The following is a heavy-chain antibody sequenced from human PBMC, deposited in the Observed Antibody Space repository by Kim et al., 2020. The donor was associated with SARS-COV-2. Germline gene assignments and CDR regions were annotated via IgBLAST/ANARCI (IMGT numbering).Heavy chain of an antibody. CDR1: GYTFTSYG. J-gene: IGHJ4*02. CDR2: ISAYNGNT. D-gene: IGHD2-15*01. V-gene: IGHV1-18*01. CDR3: ARAGSSVVVAASLEEGAPDY. Sequence: ASVKVSCKASGYTFTSYGISWVRQAPGQGLEWMGWISAYNGNTNYAQKLQGRVTLTTDTSTSTAYMELRSLRSDDTAVYYCARAGSSVVVAASLEEGAPDYWGQGTLVTVSS.